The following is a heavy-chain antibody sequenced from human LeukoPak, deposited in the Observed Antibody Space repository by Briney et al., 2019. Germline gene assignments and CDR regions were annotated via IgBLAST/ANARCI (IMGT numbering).Heavy chain of an antibody. J-gene: IGHJ4*02. V-gene: IGHV4-4*02. CDR2: IYHSGST. CDR3: ARVSIVVVPAAAITGPFDY. Sequence: SETLSLTCAVSGGSISSSNWWSWVRQPPGKGLEWIGEIYHSGSTNYNPSLKSRVTISVDKSKNQFSLKLSSVTAADTAVYYCARVSIVVVPAAAITGPFDYWGQGTLVTVSS. D-gene: IGHD2-2*01. CDR1: GGSISSSNW.